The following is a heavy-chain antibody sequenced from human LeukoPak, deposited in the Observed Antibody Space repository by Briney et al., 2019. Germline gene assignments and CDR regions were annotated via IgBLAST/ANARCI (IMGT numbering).Heavy chain of an antibody. CDR1: GFTFSSYA. D-gene: IGHD2-21*01. CDR3: AKAPVTSCRGAYCYPFDS. Sequence: GGSLRLSCAASGFTFSSYAMSWVRQAPGQGLEWVSTITYSGDSTYYADSVKGRFTISRDNSKNTLYLQMNSLRADDTAVYFCAKAPVTSCRGAYCYPFDSWGQGTLVTVSS. V-gene: IGHV3-23*01. J-gene: IGHJ4*02. CDR2: ITYSGDST.